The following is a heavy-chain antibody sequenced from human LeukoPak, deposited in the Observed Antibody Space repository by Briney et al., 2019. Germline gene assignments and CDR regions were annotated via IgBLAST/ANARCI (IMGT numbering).Heavy chain of an antibody. V-gene: IGHV1-2*02. J-gene: IGHJ4*02. CDR3: ARGGDYY. CDR2: INPNSGGT. Sequence: QGLEWMGWINPNSGGTNYAQKFQGRVTMTRDTSISTAYMELSRLRSDDTAVYYCARGGDYYWGQGTLVTVSS. D-gene: IGHD3-16*01.